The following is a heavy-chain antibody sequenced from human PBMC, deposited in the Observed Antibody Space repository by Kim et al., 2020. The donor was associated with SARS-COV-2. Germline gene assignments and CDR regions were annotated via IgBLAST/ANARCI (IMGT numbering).Heavy chain of an antibody. D-gene: IGHD3-10*01. V-gene: IGHV3-23*01. J-gene: IGHJ4*02. CDR1: GFTFSSYA. Sequence: GGSLRLSCAASGFTFSSYAMSWVRQAPGKGLEWVSAISGSGGSTYYADSVKGRFTISRDNSKNTLYLQMNSRRAEDTAVYYCAKDPRRITMVRGVIITAFDYWGQGTLVTVSS. CDR2: ISGSGGST. CDR3: AKDPRRITMVRGVIITAFDY.